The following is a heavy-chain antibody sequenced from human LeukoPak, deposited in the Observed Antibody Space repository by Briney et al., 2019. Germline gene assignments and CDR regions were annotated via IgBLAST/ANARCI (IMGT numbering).Heavy chain of an antibody. J-gene: IGHJ4*02. D-gene: IGHD2-2*01. Sequence: PGGSLRLSCAASGFTFSSFWMSWVRQAPGKGLGWVANIKQDGSEKYYVDSVKGRFTISRDNAKNSLYLQMNSLRAEDTAMYYCARGGVYQDYWGQGTLVTVSS. CDR1: GFTFSSFW. V-gene: IGHV3-7*01. CDR2: IKQDGSEK. CDR3: ARGGVYQDY.